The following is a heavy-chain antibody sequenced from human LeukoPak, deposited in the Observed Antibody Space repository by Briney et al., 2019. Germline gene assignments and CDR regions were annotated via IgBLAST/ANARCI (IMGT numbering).Heavy chain of an antibody. CDR2: INPSGGST. Sequence: ASVKVSCKASGYTFTSYYMHWVRQAPGQGLEWMGIINPSGGSTSYAQKFQGRVTITADKSTSTAYMGLSSLRSEDTAVYYCAGGGSPDYWGQGTLVTVSS. CDR3: AGGGSPDY. D-gene: IGHD4-23*01. CDR1: GYTFTSYY. V-gene: IGHV1-46*01. J-gene: IGHJ4*02.